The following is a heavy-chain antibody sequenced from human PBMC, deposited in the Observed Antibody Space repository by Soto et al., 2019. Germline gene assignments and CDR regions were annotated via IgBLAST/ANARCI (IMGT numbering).Heavy chain of an antibody. J-gene: IGHJ6*02. CDR1: GYTFTSYD. V-gene: IGHV1-8*01. CDR3: AIGRGTYGGKRVYYYYGIDV. Sequence: QVQLVQSGAEVKKPGASVKVSCKASGYTFTSYDINWVRQATGQGLESMGWMKPNSGNTGYAQKFQGRVTMTRNTSISTAYMELSSLRSEDTAVYYCAIGRGTYGGKRVYYYYGIDVWGQGTTVTVS. D-gene: IGHD4-17*01. CDR2: MKPNSGNT.